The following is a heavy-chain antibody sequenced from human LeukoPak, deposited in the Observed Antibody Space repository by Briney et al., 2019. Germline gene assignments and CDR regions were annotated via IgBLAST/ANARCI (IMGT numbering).Heavy chain of an antibody. Sequence: GGSLRLSCAASGFTVGTNYMSWVGQAPGKGPEWSSIIYRSGDTYYADSVKGRSTISRDNSKNTLYLQMNRLRVEDTAVYYCARDKRYCSSGRCWGVQFGPWGQGTLVTVSS. CDR1: GFTVGTNY. J-gene: IGHJ5*02. CDR2: IYRSGDT. V-gene: IGHV3-66*01. D-gene: IGHD2-15*01. CDR3: ARDKRYCSSGRCWGVQFGP.